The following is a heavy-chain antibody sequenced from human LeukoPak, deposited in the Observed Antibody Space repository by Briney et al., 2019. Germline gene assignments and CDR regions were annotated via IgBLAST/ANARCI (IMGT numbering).Heavy chain of an antibody. V-gene: IGHV4-4*02. J-gene: IGHJ4*02. D-gene: IGHD5-18*01. CDR2: IYHSGST. Sequence: SETLSLTCAVSGGSISSSNWWSWVRQPPGQGLEWIGEIYHSGSTNYNPSLKSRVTISVDKSKNQFSLKLSSVTAADTAVYYCARDGSGLWSTPHFDYWGQGTLVTVSS. CDR3: ARDGSGLWSTPHFDY. CDR1: GGSISSSNW.